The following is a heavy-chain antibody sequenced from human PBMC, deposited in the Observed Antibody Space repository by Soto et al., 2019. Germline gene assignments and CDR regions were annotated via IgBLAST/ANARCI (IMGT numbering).Heavy chain of an antibody. J-gene: IGHJ3*01. V-gene: IGHV3-23*01. Sequence: WGSLRLSCAASGFTFSRYVMSWVRQAPGKGLEWVSGISGSGGSTHDADSVKGRFTISRDNSKNTLYLQMNSLRAEDTAVYFCAKPAVFRPLSAFDLWGQGTMVTVSS. CDR2: ISGSGGST. CDR3: AKPAVFRPLSAFDL. CDR1: GFTFSRYV. D-gene: IGHD2-8*01.